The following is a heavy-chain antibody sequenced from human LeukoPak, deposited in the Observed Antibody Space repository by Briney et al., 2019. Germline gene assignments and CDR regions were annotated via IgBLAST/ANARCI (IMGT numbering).Heavy chain of an antibody. CDR2: MNPNSGNT. J-gene: IGHJ5*02. CDR1: GYTFTSYD. Sequence: GASVKVSCKASGYTFTSYDINWVRQATGQGLEWMGWMNPNSGNTGYAQKFQGRVTMTRDTSISTAYMELSRLRSDDTAVYYCATIMMGGYYYDSSASWGQGTLVTVSS. V-gene: IGHV1-8*01. CDR3: ATIMMGGYYYDSSAS. D-gene: IGHD3-22*01.